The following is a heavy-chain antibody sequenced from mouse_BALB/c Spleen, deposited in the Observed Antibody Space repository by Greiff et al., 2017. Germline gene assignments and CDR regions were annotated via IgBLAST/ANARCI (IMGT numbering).Heavy chain of an antibody. V-gene: IGHV5-6-5*01. Sequence: EVKLMESGGGLVKPGGSLKLSCAASGFTFSSYAMSWVRQTPEKRLEWVASISSGGSTYYPDSVKGRFTISRDNARNILYLQMSSLRSEDTAMYYCARVSLYYGYAMDYWGQGTSVTVSS. CDR2: ISSGGST. D-gene: IGHD1-1*01. J-gene: IGHJ4*01. CDR3: ARVSLYYGYAMDY. CDR1: GFTFSSYA.